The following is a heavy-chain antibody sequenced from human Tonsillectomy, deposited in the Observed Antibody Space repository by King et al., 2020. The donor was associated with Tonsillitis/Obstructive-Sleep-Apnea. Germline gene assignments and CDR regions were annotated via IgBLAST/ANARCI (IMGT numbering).Heavy chain of an antibody. CDR2: IYPGDSET. V-gene: IGHV5-51*01. CDR3: ARPPPDSGGGFDY. D-gene: IGHD1-26*01. Sequence: VQLVESGAEVKKPGESLKISCKGSGYSFTNYWIGWVRQMPGKGLEWMGIIYPGDSETRYNPSFQGQVTISADKSISTAYLQWSSLKASDTAMYYCARPPPDSGGGFDYWGQGTLVTVSS. J-gene: IGHJ4*02. CDR1: GYSFTNYW.